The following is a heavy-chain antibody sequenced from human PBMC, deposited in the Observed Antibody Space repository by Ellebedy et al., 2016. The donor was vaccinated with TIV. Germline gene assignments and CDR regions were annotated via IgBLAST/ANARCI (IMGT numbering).Heavy chain of an antibody. Sequence: PGGSLRLSCAASGFTFSTYWMHWVRQAPGKGLVWVPRINSDGSSTTYADSVKGRFTISRDNAKNTLYLHMNSLRAEDTAVYYCATWGMTTVTYLEFDYWGQGTLVTVSS. V-gene: IGHV3-74*01. CDR2: INSDGSST. CDR1: GFTFSTYW. J-gene: IGHJ4*02. D-gene: IGHD4-17*01. CDR3: ATWGMTTVTYLEFDY.